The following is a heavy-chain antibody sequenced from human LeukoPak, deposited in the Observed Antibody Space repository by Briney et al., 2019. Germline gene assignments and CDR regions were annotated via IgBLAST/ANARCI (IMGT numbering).Heavy chain of an antibody. CDR3: ARLYGDYGGDWFDP. CDR1: GGSISSSSYY. D-gene: IGHD4-17*01. V-gene: IGHV4-39*07. Sequence: SETLSLTCTVSGGSISSSSYYWGWIRQPPGKGLEWIGSIYYSGSTYYNPSLKSRVTISVDTSKNQFSLKLSSVTAADTAVYYCARLYGDYGGDWFDPWGQGTLVTVSS. CDR2: IYYSGST. J-gene: IGHJ5*02.